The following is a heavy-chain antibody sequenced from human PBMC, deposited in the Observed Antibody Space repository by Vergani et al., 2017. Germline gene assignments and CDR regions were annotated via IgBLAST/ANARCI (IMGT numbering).Heavy chain of an antibody. CDR2: INPNSGGT. J-gene: IGHJ4*02. D-gene: IGHD3-10*01. Sequence: QVQLVQSGAEVKKPGASVKVSCKASGYTFTGYYMHWVRQAPGQGLEWMGWINPNSGGTNYAQKFQGRVTMTRDPSISTAYRELSRLRSDDTAGYYCARAFTGFGELPSPGDWGQGTLVTVSS. CDR1: GYTFTGYY. V-gene: IGHV1-2*02. CDR3: ARAFTGFGELPSPGD.